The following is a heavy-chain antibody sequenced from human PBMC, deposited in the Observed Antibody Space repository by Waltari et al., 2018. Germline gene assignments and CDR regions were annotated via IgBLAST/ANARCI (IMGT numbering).Heavy chain of an antibody. D-gene: IGHD3-9*01. J-gene: IGHJ4*02. V-gene: IGHV4-34*01. CDR2: INHSGST. CDR1: GGSFSGYY. Sequence: QVQLQQWGAGLLKPSETLSLTCAVYGGSFSGYYWSWLRQPPGKGLEWIGEINHSGSTNYNPSLKSRVTISVDTSKNQFSLKLSSVTAADTAVYYCASTYYDILTGYSPTDYWGQGTLVTVSS. CDR3: ASTYYDILTGYSPTDY.